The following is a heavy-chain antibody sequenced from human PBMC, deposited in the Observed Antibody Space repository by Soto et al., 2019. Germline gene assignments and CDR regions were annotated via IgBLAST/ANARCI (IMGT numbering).Heavy chain of an antibody. Sequence: PGGSLRLSCAASGFTFSSYSMNWVRQAPGKGLEWVSTISSSSSYIYYADSVKGRFTISRDNAKNSLYLQMNSLRAEDTAVYYCARDRSGYDLDFDYWGQGTLVTVSS. CDR2: ISSSSSYI. D-gene: IGHD5-12*01. CDR1: GFTFSSYS. J-gene: IGHJ4*02. CDR3: ARDRSGYDLDFDY. V-gene: IGHV3-21*01.